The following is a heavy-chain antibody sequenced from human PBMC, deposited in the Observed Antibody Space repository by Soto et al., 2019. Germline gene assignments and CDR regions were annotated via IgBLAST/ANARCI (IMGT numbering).Heavy chain of an antibody. D-gene: IGHD6-13*01. Sequence: GASVKVSCKASGGTFSSYAISWVRQAPGQGLEWMGGIIPTFGTANYAQKFQGRVTITADESTSTAYMELSSLRSEDTAVYYCAREGLAAAGTDGLLLRRGMDVWGQGTTVTVSS. CDR2: IIPTFGTA. V-gene: IGHV1-69*13. CDR3: AREGLAAAGTDGLLLRRGMDV. CDR1: GGTFSSYA. J-gene: IGHJ6*02.